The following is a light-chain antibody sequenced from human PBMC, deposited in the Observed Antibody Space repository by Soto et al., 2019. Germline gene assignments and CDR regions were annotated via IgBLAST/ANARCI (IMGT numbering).Light chain of an antibody. CDR2: SDN. V-gene: IGLV1-44*01. Sequence: QSVLTQPPSASGTPGQRVTMSCSGSSSNIGSKTVNWYQQLPGTAPKLLIYSDNQRPSGVPDRFSVSKSGTSVSLAIRGLQSDDEADYYCAAWDDSLNGLVFGGGTKVTVL. CDR3: AAWDDSLNGLV. CDR1: SSNIGSKT. J-gene: IGLJ2*01.